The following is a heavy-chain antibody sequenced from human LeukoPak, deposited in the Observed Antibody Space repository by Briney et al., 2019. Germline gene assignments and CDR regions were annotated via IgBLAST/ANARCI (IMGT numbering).Heavy chain of an antibody. D-gene: IGHD3-10*01. Sequence: PSETLSLTCTVSGASITNYYWSWIRQPTGKGLEWIGYIYYSGSTNYNPSLNSRVTISIDKSKNQFSLKLNSVTAADTAVYYCARDRGYLDGFDIWGQGTMVTVSS. CDR2: IYYSGST. CDR3: ARDRGYLDGFDI. CDR1: GASITNYY. J-gene: IGHJ3*02. V-gene: IGHV4-59*01.